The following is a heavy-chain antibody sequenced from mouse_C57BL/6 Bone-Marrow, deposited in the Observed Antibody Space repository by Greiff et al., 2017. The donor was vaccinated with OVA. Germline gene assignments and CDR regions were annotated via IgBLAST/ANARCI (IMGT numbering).Heavy chain of an antibody. Sequence: EVMLVESGGDLVKPGGSLKLSCAASGFTFSSYGMSWVRQTPDKRLEWVATISSGGSYTYYPDSVKGRFIISRDNAKNTLYLQMSSLKSEGTAMYYCARQEGYDFAYWGQGTTLTVSS. J-gene: IGHJ2*01. CDR1: GFTFSSYG. D-gene: IGHD2-2*01. V-gene: IGHV5-6*01. CDR3: ARQEGYDFAY. CDR2: ISSGGSYT.